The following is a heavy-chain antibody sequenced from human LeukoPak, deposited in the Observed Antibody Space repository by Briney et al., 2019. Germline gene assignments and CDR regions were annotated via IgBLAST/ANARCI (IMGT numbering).Heavy chain of an antibody. D-gene: IGHD3-22*01. CDR1: GGSFSGYY. Sequence: SETLSLTCAVYGGSFSGYYWSWIRQPPGKGLEWIGEINHSGSTNYNPSLKSRVTISVDTSKNQFSLKLSSVTAADTAVYYCARRRAMPRWGITYYYDSSGSMYYFDYWGQGTLVTVSS. V-gene: IGHV4-34*01. J-gene: IGHJ4*02. CDR3: ARRRAMPRWGITYYYDSSGSMYYFDY. CDR2: INHSGST.